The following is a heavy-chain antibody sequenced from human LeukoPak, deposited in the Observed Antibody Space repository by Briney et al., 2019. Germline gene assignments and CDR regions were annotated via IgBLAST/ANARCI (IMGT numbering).Heavy chain of an antibody. J-gene: IGHJ4*02. CDR3: AKDKAPLYSGYDWDLDF. D-gene: IGHD5-12*01. CDR2: ISWNSASI. CDR1: GFTFPHYA. Sequence: PGGSLRLSCAASGFTFPHYAIHWVRQLPGKGLEWVSGISWNSASIGYADSVRGRFTISRDNAKNSVYLQMNSLRAEDTALYYCAKDKAPLYSGYDWDLDFWGQGTLVTVSS. V-gene: IGHV3-9*01.